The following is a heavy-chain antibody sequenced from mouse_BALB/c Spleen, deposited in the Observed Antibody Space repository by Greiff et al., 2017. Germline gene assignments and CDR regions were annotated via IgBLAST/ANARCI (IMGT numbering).Heavy chain of an antibody. CDR2: ISSGSSTI. D-gene: IGHD2-10*02. J-gene: IGHJ4*01. Sequence: DVMLVESGGGLVQPGGSRKLSCAASGFTFSSFGMHWVRQAPEKGLEWVAYISSGSSTIYYADTVKGRFTISRDNPKNTLFLQMTSLRSEDTAMYYCARGQYGNYEDYAMDYWGQGTSVTVSS. V-gene: IGHV5-17*02. CDR1: GFTFSSFG. CDR3: ARGQYGNYEDYAMDY.